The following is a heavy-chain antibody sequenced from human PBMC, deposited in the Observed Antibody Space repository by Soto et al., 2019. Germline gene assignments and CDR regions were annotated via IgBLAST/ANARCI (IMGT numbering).Heavy chain of an antibody. V-gene: IGHV4-59*02. CDR1: GDSVSSYY. J-gene: IGHJ6*02. D-gene: IGHD3-10*01. CDR2: IYISGNT. Sequence: QVQLQESGPGLVKPSETLSLSCTVSGDSVSSYYWSWIRQLPGRGLEWIGYIYISGNTNYNPSLKSRVTISRDTSKNQFSLNLKSVTAADTAVYYCASGVLRYYHYGMDVWGQGTTVTVSS. CDR3: ASGVLRYYHYGMDV.